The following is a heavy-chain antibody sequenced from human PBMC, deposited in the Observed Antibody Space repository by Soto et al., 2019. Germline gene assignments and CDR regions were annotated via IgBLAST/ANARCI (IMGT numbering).Heavy chain of an antibody. J-gene: IGHJ5*02. CDR3: GRHHLPYSPSAEVPRGFDP. D-gene: IGHD5-18*01. CDR1: GFSITARNYY. CDR2: VYHSGST. V-gene: IGHV4-39*01. Sequence: SETLSLTCSVSGFSITARNYYWAWVRQSPVKGLEWIQSVYHSGSTYYNYNPSLKSRVSTSVDTSKNQFSLTVTSVTAADTAVYFCGRHHLPYSPSAEVPRGFDPWGQGILVTVSS.